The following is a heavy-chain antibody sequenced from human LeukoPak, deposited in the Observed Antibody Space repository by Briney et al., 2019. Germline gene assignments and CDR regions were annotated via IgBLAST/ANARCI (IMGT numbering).Heavy chain of an antibody. J-gene: IGHJ6*04. V-gene: IGHV4-30-2*01. CDR1: VGSFSSGGYS. D-gene: IGHD1-7*01. Sequence: PSQTLSLTCAVSVGSFSSGGYSWRWIRQPPGKGLEWHGDSYRSGSPYYNPSLKSRVTISAHTSKTQFSQKLSSVTAADTAVYYCARIKLRGRYYYGMDVWGKGTTVTVSS. CDR3: ARIKLRGRYYYGMDV. CDR2: SYRSGSP.